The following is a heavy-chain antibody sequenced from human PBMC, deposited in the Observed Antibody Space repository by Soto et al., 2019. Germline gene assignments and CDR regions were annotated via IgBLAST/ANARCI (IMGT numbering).Heavy chain of an antibody. CDR1: GGSISSYY. Sequence: PSETLSLTCTVSGGSISSYYWSWIRQPAGKGLEWIGRIYTSGNTNYNPSLKSRVTMSVDTSKNQFSLKLSSVTAADTAVYYCAREEVGYCSGDRCYYYVMDVWGQGTTVTVSS. J-gene: IGHJ6*02. V-gene: IGHV4-4*07. D-gene: IGHD2-15*01. CDR2: IYTSGNT. CDR3: AREEVGYCSGDRCYYYVMDV.